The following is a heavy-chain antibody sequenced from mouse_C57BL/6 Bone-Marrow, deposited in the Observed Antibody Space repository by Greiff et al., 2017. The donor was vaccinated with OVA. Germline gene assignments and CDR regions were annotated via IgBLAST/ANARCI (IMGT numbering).Heavy chain of an antibody. V-gene: IGHV1-26*01. CDR2: INPNNGGT. CDR1: GYTFTDYY. J-gene: IGHJ2*01. D-gene: IGHD1-1*01. Sequence: SGYTFTDYYMNWVKQSHGKSLEWIGDINPNNGGTSYNQKFKGKATLTVDKSSSTAYMELRSLTSEDSAVYYCARFYYYGSSRDYWGQGTTLTVSS. CDR3: ARFYYYGSSRDY.